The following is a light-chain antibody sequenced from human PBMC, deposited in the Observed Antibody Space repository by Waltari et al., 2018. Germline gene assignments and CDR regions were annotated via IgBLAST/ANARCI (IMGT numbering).Light chain of an antibody. V-gene: IGKV3-20*01. Sequence: EIVLTQSPGTLSLSPGERATLSCRASQSVRRFLAWYQQKPGQAPRLLIYDASSRATGIPDRFRGSGFGTDFSLTISRLEPEDFAVYYCQKYGSLPATFGQGTKVEIK. CDR3: QKYGSLPAT. J-gene: IGKJ1*01. CDR1: QSVRRF. CDR2: DAS.